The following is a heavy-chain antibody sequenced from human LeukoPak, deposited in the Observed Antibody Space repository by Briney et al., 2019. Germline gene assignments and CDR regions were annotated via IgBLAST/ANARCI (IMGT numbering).Heavy chain of an antibody. CDR3: ARMAVADHFDY. J-gene: IGHJ4*02. Sequence: ASVKVSCKASGYTFSGYFMHWVRQAPGQGLEWMGWINPNSGVTNYAQKFQGRVTMTRDTSISTAHMELSRLRSDDTAVYYCARMAVADHFDYWGQGTLVTVSS. V-gene: IGHV1-2*02. D-gene: IGHD6-19*01. CDR1: GYTFSGYF. CDR2: INPNSGVT.